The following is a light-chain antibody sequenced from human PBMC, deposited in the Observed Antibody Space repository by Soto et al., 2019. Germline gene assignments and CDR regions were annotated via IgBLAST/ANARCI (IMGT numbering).Light chain of an antibody. CDR2: AAS. V-gene: IGKV1-12*01. Sequence: DIQMTQSPSSVSASVGDRVTITCRASQGISSWLAWYQQKPGKAPKLLIYAASSLQSGVPSRFRGSESMTDFTLTTCSLQPKSFATNNCQQAKSFPLTPGGGTKVEIK. J-gene: IGKJ4*01. CDR3: QQAKSFPLT. CDR1: QGISSW.